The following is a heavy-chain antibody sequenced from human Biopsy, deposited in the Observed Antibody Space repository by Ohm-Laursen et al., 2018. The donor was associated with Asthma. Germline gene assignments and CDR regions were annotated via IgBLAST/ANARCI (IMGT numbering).Heavy chain of an antibody. D-gene: IGHD1-7*01. CDR3: ARDPHNSYLASLRTKFNYYYYGMDV. V-gene: IGHV1-69*13. CDR2: IIPIFGTA. CDR1: GGTFSSYA. J-gene: IGHJ6*02. Sequence: GGSVKVSCKASGGTFSSYAISWVRQAPGQGLEWMGGIIPIFGTANYAQKFQGRVTITADESTSTAYMELSSLRSEDTAVYYCARDPHNSYLASLRTKFNYYYYGMDVWGQGTTVTVSS.